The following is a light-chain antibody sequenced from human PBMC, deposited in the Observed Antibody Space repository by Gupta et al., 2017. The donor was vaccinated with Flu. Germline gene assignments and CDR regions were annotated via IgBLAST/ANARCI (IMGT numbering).Light chain of an antibody. V-gene: IGKV1-39*01. CDR1: QSISSY. CDR2: AAS. J-gene: IGKJ2*01. Sequence: DIQMTQSPSSLSASVGDRVTITCRASQSISSYLNWYQQKPGKAPKLLIYAASSVQSGVPSRFSGSGSGTDFTLTISSLQPEDFATYYCQQSDSTQRYTFGQGTKMEIK. CDR3: QQSDSTQRYT.